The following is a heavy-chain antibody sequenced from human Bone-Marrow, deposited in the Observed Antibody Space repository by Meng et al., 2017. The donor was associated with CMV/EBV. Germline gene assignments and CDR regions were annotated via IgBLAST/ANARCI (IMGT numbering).Heavy chain of an antibody. Sequence: VTFSSYGISWVRQAPGKGLEWVSAISGSGGSTYYADSVKGRFTISRDNSKNTLYLQMNSLRAEDTAVYYCAKGAVLRFLEWLAGFDPWGQGTLVTVSS. J-gene: IGHJ5*02. D-gene: IGHD3-3*01. CDR3: AKGAVLRFLEWLAGFDP. CDR2: ISGSGGST. CDR1: VTFSSYG. V-gene: IGHV3-23*01.